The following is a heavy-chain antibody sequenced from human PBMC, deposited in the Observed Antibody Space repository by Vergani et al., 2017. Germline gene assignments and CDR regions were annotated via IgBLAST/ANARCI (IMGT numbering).Heavy chain of an antibody. CDR1: GGSISSSSYY. Sequence: QLQLQESGPGLVKPSETLSLTCTVSGGSISSSSYYWGWIRQPPGKGLEWIGSIYYSGSTYYNPSLKSRVTMSVDTSKNQFSLKLSSVTAVDTAVYYCARTGIAAAGTFDYWGQGTLVTVSS. CDR3: ARTGIAAAGTFDY. J-gene: IGHJ4*02. CDR2: IYYSGST. V-gene: IGHV4-39*07. D-gene: IGHD6-13*01.